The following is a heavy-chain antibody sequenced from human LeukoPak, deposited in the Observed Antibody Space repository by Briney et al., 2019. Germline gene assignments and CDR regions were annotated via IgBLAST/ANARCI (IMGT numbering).Heavy chain of an antibody. V-gene: IGHV3-7*01. CDR2: IRQDGGKK. CDR1: DFTFSGFW. Sequence: GGSLTPSCKASDFTFSGFWMTWVGQTPEKGLEWVANIRQDGGKKDYVASVKGRFTISRDNAKNSLYLQMNSLRAEDTAVYYCARYYYASAFDYWGQGTLVTVSS. J-gene: IGHJ4*02. CDR3: ARYYYASAFDY. D-gene: IGHD3-10*01.